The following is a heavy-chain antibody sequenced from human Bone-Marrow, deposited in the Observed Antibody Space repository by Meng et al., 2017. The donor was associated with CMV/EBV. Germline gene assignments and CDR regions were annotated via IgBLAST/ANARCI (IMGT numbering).Heavy chain of an antibody. Sequence: GESLKISCKGSGYSFSSYWIGWVRQMPGKGLEWMGIIYPGDPDTRYSPSFEGQVTISADKSIGTAYLQWSSLKASDTAMYYCASMPYCGGDCYGYGMDVWGQGTTVTVSS. CDR1: GYSFSSYW. V-gene: IGHV5-51*01. CDR3: ASMPYCGGDCYGYGMDV. J-gene: IGHJ6*02. CDR2: IYPGDPDT. D-gene: IGHD2-21*01.